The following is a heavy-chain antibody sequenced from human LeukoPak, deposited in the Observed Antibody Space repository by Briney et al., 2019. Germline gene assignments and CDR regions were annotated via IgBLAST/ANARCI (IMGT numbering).Heavy chain of an antibody. CDR2: ISYDGSNK. Sequence: GRSLRLSCAASGFTFSSYAMHWVRQAPGKGLEWVAVISYDGSNKYYADSVKGRFTISRDNSKNTLYLQMNSLRAEDTAVYYCARDYGSGSYLIGFDYWGQGTLVTVSS. V-gene: IGHV3-30*04. CDR1: GFTFSSYA. D-gene: IGHD3-10*01. J-gene: IGHJ4*02. CDR3: ARDYGSGSYLIGFDY.